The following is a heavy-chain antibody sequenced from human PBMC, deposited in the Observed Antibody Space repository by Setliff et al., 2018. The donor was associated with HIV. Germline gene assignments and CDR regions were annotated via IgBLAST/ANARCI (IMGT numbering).Heavy chain of an antibody. V-gene: IGHV3-7*05. J-gene: IGHJ4*02. CDR2: IQQHGSEI. CDR3: ANMQWASNAWYSFDY. D-gene: IGHD6-19*01. CDR1: GYTFSSYW. Sequence: PGGSLRLSCAASGYTFSSYWMAWVRQCPGKGLEWVANIQQHGSEIHYVASVEGRFTISRDNAKNPLYLQMNSLRAEDTAVYYCANMQWASNAWYSFDYWGQGVLVTVSS.